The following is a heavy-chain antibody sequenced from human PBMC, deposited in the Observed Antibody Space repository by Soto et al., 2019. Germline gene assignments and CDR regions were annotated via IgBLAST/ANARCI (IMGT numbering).Heavy chain of an antibody. CDR2: INAGNGNT. V-gene: IGHV1-3*01. CDR3: ARGPLRYFDWVFDY. J-gene: IGHJ4*02. D-gene: IGHD3-9*01. CDR1: GYTFTSYA. Sequence: ASVKVSCKASGYTFTSYAMHWVRQAPGQRLEWMGWINAGNGNTKYSQKFQGRVTITRDTSASTAYMELSSLRSEDTAVYYCARGPLRYFDWVFDYWGQGTLVTVSS.